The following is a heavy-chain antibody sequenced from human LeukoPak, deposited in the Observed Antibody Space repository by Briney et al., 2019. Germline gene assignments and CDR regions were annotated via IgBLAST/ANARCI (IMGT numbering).Heavy chain of an antibody. CDR3: ARNFGSQQFDC. D-gene: IGHD1/OR15-1a*01. CDR1: GFTFRTYW. Sequence: GGSLRLSCAASGFTFRTYWMDWVRQAPGKGLEWVANIKQDGSVKNYADPVKGRFTISRDNTKNSLYLEMNSLRGEDTAVYYCARNFGSQQFDCWGQGTLVTVSS. CDR2: IKQDGSVK. V-gene: IGHV3-7*01. J-gene: IGHJ4*02.